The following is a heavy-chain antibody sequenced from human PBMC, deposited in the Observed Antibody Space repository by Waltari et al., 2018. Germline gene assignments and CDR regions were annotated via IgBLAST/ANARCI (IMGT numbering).Heavy chain of an antibody. Sequence: EVQLVESGGGLVQPGGSLRLSCAASGFSTDYWLDWVRQDPGKVLVWVSRMKTDGTAITYADSVKGRFTISRDSAKNTYYLQMNGLRAEDTAVYYCTTNPGYWGQGTLVTVSS. J-gene: IGHJ4*02. V-gene: IGHV3-74*03. CDR3: TTNPGY. CDR1: GFSTDYW. CDR2: MKTDGTAI.